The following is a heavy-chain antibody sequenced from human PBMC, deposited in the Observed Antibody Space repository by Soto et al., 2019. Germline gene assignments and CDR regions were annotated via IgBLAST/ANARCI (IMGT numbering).Heavy chain of an antibody. V-gene: IGHV4-31*03. Sequence: SETLSLTCTVSGGSISSNTDYWSWIRQHPGKGLEWIGYIYYSGSTYYNPSLKSRVTISVDTSKNQFSLKLSSVTSADTAVYYCARVVLDSSGSLDYWGQGTLVTVSS. CDR1: GGSISSNTDY. CDR3: ARVVLDSSGSLDY. J-gene: IGHJ4*02. CDR2: IYYSGST. D-gene: IGHD3-22*01.